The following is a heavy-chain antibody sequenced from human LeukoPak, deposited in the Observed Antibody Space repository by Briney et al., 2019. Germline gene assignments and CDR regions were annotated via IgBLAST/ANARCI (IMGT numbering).Heavy chain of an antibody. CDR2: IYYSGST. J-gene: IGHJ4*02. D-gene: IGHD3-10*01. Sequence: SETLSLTCTVSGGSISSYYWSWIRQPPGKGLEWIEYIYYSGSTNYNPSLKSRVTISVDTSKNQFSLKLSSVTAADTAVCYCARGLWFGELLFDYWGQGTLVTVSS. CDR1: GGSISSYY. CDR3: ARGLWFGELLFDY. V-gene: IGHV4-59*01.